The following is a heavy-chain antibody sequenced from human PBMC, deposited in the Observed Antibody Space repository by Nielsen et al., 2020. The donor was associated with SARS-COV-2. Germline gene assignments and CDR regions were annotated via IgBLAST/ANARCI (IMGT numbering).Heavy chain of an antibody. CDR3: ARVGYYGSGSRVFDF. CDR2: ISSTSSHM. D-gene: IGHD3-10*01. V-gene: IGHV3-21*01. Sequence: GESLKISCAASGFMFPSYDMAWVRQAPGKGLEWVSFISSTSSHMCTDSMGGRFTSSRDNARNSLYLQMNSLRVEDTAVCYCARVGYYGSGSRVFDFWGQGALVTVSS. CDR1: GFMFPSYD. J-gene: IGHJ4*02.